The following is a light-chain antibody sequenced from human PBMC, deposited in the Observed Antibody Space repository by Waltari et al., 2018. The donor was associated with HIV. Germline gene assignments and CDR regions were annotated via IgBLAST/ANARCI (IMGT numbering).Light chain of an antibody. Sequence: QSVLTQPPSASGTPGQRVTISCSGSSSNIGSHTVNWYQQLPGTAPKPLIESNNQGPSVVPDSCSGYKSGTSASLAIRGLQSEDEADYYCAAWDDSLNGHVVFGGGTKLAVL. J-gene: IGLJ2*01. CDR2: SNN. CDR1: SSNIGSHT. CDR3: AAWDDSLNGHVV. V-gene: IGLV1-44*01.